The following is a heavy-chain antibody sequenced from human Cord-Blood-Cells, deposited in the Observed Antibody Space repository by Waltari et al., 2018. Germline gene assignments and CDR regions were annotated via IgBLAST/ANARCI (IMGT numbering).Heavy chain of an antibody. CDR2: IYHSGST. CDR3: ARVLSEFDY. V-gene: IGHV4-38-2*01. J-gene: IGHJ4*02. CDR1: GYSISSGYY. Sequence: QVQLQESGPGLVKPSETLSLTCAVPGYSISSGYYWGWIRQPPGKGLEWIGSIYHSGSTYYNPSLKSRVTISVDTSKNQFSLKLSSVTAADTAVYYCARVLSEFDYWGQGTLVTVSS.